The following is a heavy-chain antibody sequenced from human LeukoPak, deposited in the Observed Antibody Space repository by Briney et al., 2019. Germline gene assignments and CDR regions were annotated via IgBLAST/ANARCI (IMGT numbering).Heavy chain of an antibody. CDR3: ARGGGYYDSSGVIDY. CDR2: IYYSGST. CDR1: SGSISSYY. D-gene: IGHD3-22*01. Sequence: KPSETLSLTCTGSSGSISSYYWSWIRQPPGKGLEWIGYIYYSGSTNYNPSLKSRVTISVDTSKNQFSLKLSSVTAADTAVYYCARGGGYYDSSGVIDYWGQGTLVTVSS. J-gene: IGHJ4*02. V-gene: IGHV4-59*08.